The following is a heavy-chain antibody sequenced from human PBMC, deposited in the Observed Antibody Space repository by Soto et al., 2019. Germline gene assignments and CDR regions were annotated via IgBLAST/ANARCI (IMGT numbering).Heavy chain of an antibody. V-gene: IGHV4-59*01. Sequence: ETLSLTCTVSGGSISSYYWSWIRQPPGKGLEWIGYIYYSGSTNYNPSLKSRVTISVDTSKNQFSLKLSSVAAADTAVYYCARVESSGYYYYFDYWGQGTLVTVSS. CDR2: IYYSGST. D-gene: IGHD3-22*01. CDR1: GGSISSYY. J-gene: IGHJ4*02. CDR3: ARVESSGYYYYFDY.